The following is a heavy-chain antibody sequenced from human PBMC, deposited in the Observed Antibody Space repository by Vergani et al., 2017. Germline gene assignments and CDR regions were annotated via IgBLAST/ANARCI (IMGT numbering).Heavy chain of an antibody. CDR1: GASIRSSNYY. V-gene: IGHV4-39*01. Sequence: QLQLQESGPGLVKPSATLSLTCSVSGASIRSSNYYWGWIRQPPGKGLECIASIYYSGSTYYNPSLKSRVTISVDTSKNQFSLKLSSVTAADTAVYFCARHSTGEWLVKLGGIDPWGQGILVTVSS. J-gene: IGHJ5*02. CDR3: ARHSTGEWLVKLGGIDP. CDR2: IYYSGST. D-gene: IGHD6-19*01.